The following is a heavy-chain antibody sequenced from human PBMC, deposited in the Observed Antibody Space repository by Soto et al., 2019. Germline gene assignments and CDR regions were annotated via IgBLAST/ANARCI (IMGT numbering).Heavy chain of an antibody. V-gene: IGHV1-18*01. Sequence: QVRLVQSGVAVKKPGASVRVSCKASGYTFSDYGITWVRQAPGQGLEWMGWITPYNGNTKYAQKLQGRVTVTTDTFTNTAHMELRGLSSGDTAIYYCARPMGLRLLEFCLSFWGQGTLVTVS. CDR3: ARPMGLRLLEFCLSF. CDR2: ITPYNGNT. D-gene: IGHD3-3*01. J-gene: IGHJ4*02. CDR1: GYTFSDYG.